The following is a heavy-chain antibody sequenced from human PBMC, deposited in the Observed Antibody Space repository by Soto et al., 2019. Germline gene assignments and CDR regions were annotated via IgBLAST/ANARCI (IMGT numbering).Heavy chain of an antibody. D-gene: IGHD1-1*01. J-gene: IGHJ4*02. CDR3: AGAQSLDPGYFDN. V-gene: IGHV3-53*02. CDR2: IYRDGNT. CDR1: GFTVSSNY. Sequence: EVQLVETGGGLIQPGGSLRLSCAVSGFTVSSNYISWVRQAPGKGLEWVSVIYRDGNTYYADSVKGRFTISRDTSKNTLFLQMNSVKVEDTAVYYCAGAQSLDPGYFDNWGQGTLVSVSS.